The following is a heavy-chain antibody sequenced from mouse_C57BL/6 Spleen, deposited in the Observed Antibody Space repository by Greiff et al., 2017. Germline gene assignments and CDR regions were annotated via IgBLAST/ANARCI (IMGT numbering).Heavy chain of an antibody. CDR2: ISYDGSN. CDR1: GYSITSGYY. CDR3: ARGGDGYLSFAY. V-gene: IGHV3-6*01. Sequence: DVQLQESGPGLVKPSQSLSLTCSVTGYSITSGYYWNWIRQFPGNKLEWMGYISYDGSNNYNPSLKNRISITRDTSKNQFFLKLNSVTTEDTATYYCARGGDGYLSFAYWGQGTLVTVSA. J-gene: IGHJ3*01. D-gene: IGHD2-3*01.